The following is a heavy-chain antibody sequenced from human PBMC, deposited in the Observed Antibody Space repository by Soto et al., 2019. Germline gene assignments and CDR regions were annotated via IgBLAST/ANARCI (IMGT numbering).Heavy chain of an antibody. CDR1: GYTFTSYA. CDR2: ITAGNGNT. CDR3: AREVIRGGLDY. Sequence: QVQLVQSGAEVKQPGASVKVSCKASGYTFTSYAIHWVRQAPGQRLDWMGWITAGNGNTKYSQKFQGRVTFTGDTSASTAYMELSSLKSEDTAVYYCAREVIRGGLDYWGQRTLVTVSS. V-gene: IGHV1-3*01. J-gene: IGHJ4*02. D-gene: IGHD6-25*01.